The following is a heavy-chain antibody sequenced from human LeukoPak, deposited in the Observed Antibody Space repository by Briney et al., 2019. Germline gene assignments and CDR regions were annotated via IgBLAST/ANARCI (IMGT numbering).Heavy chain of an antibody. CDR2: IYYSGST. CDR1: GGSFSGYY. D-gene: IGHD3-22*01. J-gene: IGHJ3*02. V-gene: IGHV4-59*08. Sequence: SETLSLTCAVYGGSFSGYYWSWIRQPPWKGLEWIEYIYYSGSTNYNPSLKSRVTISVDTSKNQFSLKLSSVTAADTAVYYCARRDSSGYYYSNAFDIWGQGTMVTVSS. CDR3: ARRDSSGYYYSNAFDI.